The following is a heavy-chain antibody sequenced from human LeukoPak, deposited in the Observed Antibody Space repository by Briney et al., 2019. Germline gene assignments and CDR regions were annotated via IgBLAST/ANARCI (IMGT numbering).Heavy chain of an antibody. Sequence: KPGGSLRLSCAASGFTFSSYSMYWVRQAPGKGLEWVSSISSSSSYIYYADSVKGRFTISRDNAKNSLYLQMNSLRAEDTAVYYCAREGGLYDILTGYPYYFDYWGQGTLVTVSS. V-gene: IGHV3-21*01. CDR2: ISSSSSYI. CDR3: AREGGLYDILTGYPYYFDY. J-gene: IGHJ4*02. CDR1: GFTFSSYS. D-gene: IGHD3-9*01.